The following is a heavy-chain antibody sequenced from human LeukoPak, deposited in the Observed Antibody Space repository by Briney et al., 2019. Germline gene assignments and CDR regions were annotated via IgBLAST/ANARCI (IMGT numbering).Heavy chain of an antibody. J-gene: IGHJ5*02. D-gene: IGHD6-13*01. CDR3: ARHQTSTWYGDGWFDP. CDR1: GDSISGSSFH. CDR2: IYSSGSS. Sequence: PSETLSLTCNVSGDSISGSSFHWGWVRQPPGMGLDWIASIYSSGSSYYNPSLKSRLTMSVYTSKNQFSLKLRSVTAADTAVYYCARHQTSTWYGDGWFDPWGQGTLVTVSS. V-gene: IGHV4-39*01.